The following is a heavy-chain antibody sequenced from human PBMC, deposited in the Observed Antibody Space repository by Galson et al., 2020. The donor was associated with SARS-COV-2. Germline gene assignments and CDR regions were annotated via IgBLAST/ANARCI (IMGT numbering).Heavy chain of an antibody. Sequence: GGSLRLSCAASGFSFSSYTMNWVRQAPGKGLEWVSSITTSSSYISYADSVKGRFTISRDNAKNSLYLQMNSLRAEDTAVYYCARRVAAAGTRGMDVWGQGTTVTVSS. J-gene: IGHJ6*02. CDR1: GFSFSSYT. V-gene: IGHV3-21*06. D-gene: IGHD6-13*01. CDR2: ITTSSSYI. CDR3: ARRVAAAGTRGMDV.